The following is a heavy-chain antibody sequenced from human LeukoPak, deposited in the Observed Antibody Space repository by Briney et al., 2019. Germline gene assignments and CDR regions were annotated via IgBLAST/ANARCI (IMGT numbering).Heavy chain of an antibody. CDR3: AREYSGYFFDY. D-gene: IGHD5-12*01. Sequence: GGSLRLSCAASGFTFSDYYMSWIRQAPGKGLEWVSYISSSSSYTNYADSVKGRFTISRDNAKNSLYLQLNSLRAEDTAVYHCAREYSGYFFDYWGQGTLVTVSS. V-gene: IGHV3-11*06. J-gene: IGHJ4*02. CDR1: GFTFSDYY. CDR2: ISSSSSYT.